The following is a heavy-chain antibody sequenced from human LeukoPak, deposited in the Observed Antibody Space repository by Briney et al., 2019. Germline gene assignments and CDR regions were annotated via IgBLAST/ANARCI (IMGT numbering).Heavy chain of an antibody. J-gene: IGHJ4*02. V-gene: IGHV4-30-4*01. D-gene: IGHD2-15*01. Sequence: SQTLSLTCTVSGGSISSGDYYWSWTRQPPGKGLEWIGYIYYSGSTYYNPSLKSRVTISVDTSKNQFSLKLSSVTAADTAVYYCARVDVVGEYYFDYWGQGTLVTVSS. CDR1: GGSISSGDYY. CDR3: ARVDVVGEYYFDY. CDR2: IYYSGST.